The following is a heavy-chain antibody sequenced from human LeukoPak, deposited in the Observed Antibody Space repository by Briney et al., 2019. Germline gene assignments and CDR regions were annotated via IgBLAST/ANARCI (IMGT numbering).Heavy chain of an antibody. J-gene: IGHJ4*02. Sequence: GGSLRLSCAASGFTFSSYGMHWVRQAPGKGLEWVAFIRHDGSNKYYADSVKGRFTISRDNSKNTLYLQMNSLRAEDTAVYYCAKDHVDIAAAGTLDYWGQGTLVTVSS. CDR3: AKDHVDIAAAGTLDY. CDR1: GFTFSSYG. CDR2: IRHDGSNK. D-gene: IGHD6-13*01. V-gene: IGHV3-30*02.